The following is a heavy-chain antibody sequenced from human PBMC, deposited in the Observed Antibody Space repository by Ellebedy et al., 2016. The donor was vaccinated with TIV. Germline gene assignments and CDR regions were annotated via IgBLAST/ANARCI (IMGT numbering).Heavy chain of an antibody. CDR1: GFTFTDAW. Sequence: GESLKISCAASGFTFTDAWMTWVRQGPGKRLEWVGRIKSNTFGETRDYAAPVKGRFTISMDDSKRTLFLQMNSLNAEDTAVYYCTTGSSRGYWGQGTLVTVSS. CDR3: TTGSSRGY. CDR2: IKSNTFGETR. J-gene: IGHJ4*02. D-gene: IGHD6-13*01. V-gene: IGHV3-15*01.